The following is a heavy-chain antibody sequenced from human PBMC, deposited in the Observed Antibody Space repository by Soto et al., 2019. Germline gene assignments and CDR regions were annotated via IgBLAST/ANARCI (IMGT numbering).Heavy chain of an antibody. CDR3: ARGTMVTHFDY. CDR2: INAGNGNT. V-gene: IGHV1-3*05. D-gene: IGHD2-15*01. CDR1: GHTFTSYA. Sequence: QVQLVQSGAEEKKPGASVKVSCKASGHTFTSYAMHWVRQAPGQRLEWMGWINAGNGNTKYSQKFQGRVTITRDTSASTAYMELSSLRSEDTAVYYCARGTMVTHFDYWGQGTLVTVSS. J-gene: IGHJ4*02.